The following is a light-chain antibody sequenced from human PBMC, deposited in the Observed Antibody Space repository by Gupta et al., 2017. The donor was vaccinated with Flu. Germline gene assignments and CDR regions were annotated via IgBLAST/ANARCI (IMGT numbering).Light chain of an antibody. Sequence: DIQMTQSPSSLSASVGDRVTVTRRASQDIVNYLAWFQQKPGKVPKLLIYAAATLQSGVPSRFSGSGSVTDYTLTISSLHPEDVATYYCQKDDSAPWTFGPGTKVAIK. V-gene: IGKV1-27*01. CDR1: QDIVNY. CDR2: AAA. CDR3: QKDDSAPWT. J-gene: IGKJ1*01.